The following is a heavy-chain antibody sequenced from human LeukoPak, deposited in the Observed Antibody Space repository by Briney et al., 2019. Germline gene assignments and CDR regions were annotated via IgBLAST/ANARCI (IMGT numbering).Heavy chain of an antibody. CDR1: GFTFSSYA. CDR3: AREGEDCSSTSCYSGYLDY. V-gene: IGHV3-30-3*01. Sequence: GGSLRLSCAASGFTFSSYAMHWVRQAPGKGLEWMAVISYDGSNKYYADSVKGRFTISRDNSKNTLYLQMNSLRAEDTAVYYCAREGEDCSSTSCYSGYLDYWGQGTLVTVSS. J-gene: IGHJ4*02. CDR2: ISYDGSNK. D-gene: IGHD2-2*02.